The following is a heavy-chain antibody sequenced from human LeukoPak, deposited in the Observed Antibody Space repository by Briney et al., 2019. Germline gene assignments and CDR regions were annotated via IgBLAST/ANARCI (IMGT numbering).Heavy chain of an antibody. CDR3: AKAREKLLDAFDI. Sequence: GGSLRLSCAASGFTFSSYGMHWVRQAPGKGLEWVAVISYDGSNKYYADSVKGRFTISRDNSKNTLYLQMNSLRAEDTAVYYCAKAREKLLDAFDIWGQGTMVTVSS. CDR1: GFTFSSYG. V-gene: IGHV3-30*18. D-gene: IGHD2-15*01. CDR2: ISYDGSNK. J-gene: IGHJ3*02.